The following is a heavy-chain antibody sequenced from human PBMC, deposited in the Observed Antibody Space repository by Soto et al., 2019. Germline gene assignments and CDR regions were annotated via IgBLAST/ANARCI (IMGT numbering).Heavy chain of an antibody. J-gene: IGHJ4*02. CDR1: GFSITNTW. V-gene: IGHV3-15*07. CDR2: VKSKADGGTA. D-gene: IGHD3-3*01. CDR3: NSYPDFWGGHTPL. Sequence: EVQLVESGGGLVQPGGSLRLSCAASGFSITNTWMHWVRQAPGKGLEWVGRVKSKADGGTADYAAPVKGRFTVSRDDSKNTHYLQMTSLKMEDTAVYYCNSYPDFWGGHTPLWGQGTRVTVSS.